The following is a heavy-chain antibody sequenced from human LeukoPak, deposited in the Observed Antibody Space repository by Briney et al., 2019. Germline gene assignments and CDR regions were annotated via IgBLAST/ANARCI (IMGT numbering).Heavy chain of an antibody. V-gene: IGHV3-23*01. CDR2: ISGSGGST. J-gene: IGHJ5*02. D-gene: IGHD2-21*02. Sequence: GGSLRLSCAASGFTFSSYAMSWVRQAPGKGLEWVSAISGSGGSTYYADSVKGRFTISRDNSKNTLYLQMNSLRAEDTAVYYCAKGRAYCGGDCYSIARSWGQGTLVTVSS. CDR1: GFTFSSYA. CDR3: AKGRAYCGGDCYSIARS.